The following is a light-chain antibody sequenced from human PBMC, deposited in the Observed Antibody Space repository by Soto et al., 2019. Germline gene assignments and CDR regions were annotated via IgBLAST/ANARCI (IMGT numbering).Light chain of an antibody. J-gene: IGLJ1*01. CDR1: ISDVGAYNY. CDR2: EVS. V-gene: IGLV2-14*01. CDR3: ISYTTRRVYV. Sequence: QSVLTQPASVSGSPGQSITISCTGTISDVGAYNYVAWYQQHPGGAPKLMIYEVSSRPSGVSNRFSGSKSDNTASLTISGLQAEDEADYYCISYTTRRVYVFGTGTKVTVL.